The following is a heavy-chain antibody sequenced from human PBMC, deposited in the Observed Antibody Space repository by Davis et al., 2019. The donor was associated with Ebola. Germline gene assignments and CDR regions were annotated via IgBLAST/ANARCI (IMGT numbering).Heavy chain of an antibody. J-gene: IGHJ4*02. Sequence: MPSETLSLTCTVSGGSISSSSYYWGWIRQPPGKGLEWIGSIYYSGSTYYNPSLKSRFTISVATSKNQFSLKLSSVTAADTAVYYCARGVPTYYYDSSGYYARPYYFDYWGQGTLVTVSS. CDR2: IYYSGST. CDR3: ARGVPTYYYDSSGYYARPYYFDY. V-gene: IGHV4-39*01. D-gene: IGHD3-22*01. CDR1: GGSISSSSYY.